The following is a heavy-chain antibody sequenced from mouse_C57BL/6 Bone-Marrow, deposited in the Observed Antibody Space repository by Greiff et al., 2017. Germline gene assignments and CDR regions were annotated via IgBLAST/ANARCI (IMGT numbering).Heavy chain of an antibody. CDR2: INSDGGST. CDR3: ARLFLYAMDY. Sequence: DVMLVESGGGLVQPGESLKLSCESNEYEFPSHDMSWVRKTPEKRLELVAAINSDGGSTYYPDTIERRFIISRDNTNKTLYLQMSSLRSEDTALYYCARLFLYAMDYWGQGTSVTVSS. V-gene: IGHV5-2*01. J-gene: IGHJ4*01. CDR1: EYEFPSHD.